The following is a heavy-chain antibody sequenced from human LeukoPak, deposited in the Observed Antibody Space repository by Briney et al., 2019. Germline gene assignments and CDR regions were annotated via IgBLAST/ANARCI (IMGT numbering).Heavy chain of an antibody. D-gene: IGHD1-26*01. V-gene: IGHV1-2*02. CDR1: RYTFTGYY. J-gene: IGHJ5*02. CDR2: INPNSGGT. Sequence: ASVKVSCKASRYTFTGYYMHWVRQAPGQGLEWMGWINPNSGGTNYAQKFQGRVTMTRDTSISTAYMELSRLRSDDTAVYYCARARVSGSYGWFDPWGQGTLVTVSS. CDR3: ARARVSGSYGWFDP.